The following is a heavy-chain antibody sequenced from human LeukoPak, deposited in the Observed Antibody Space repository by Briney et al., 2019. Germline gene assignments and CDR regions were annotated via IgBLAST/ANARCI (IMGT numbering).Heavy chain of an antibody. CDR2: IKSKTDGGTA. CDR3: TRLGGGSPDLIIVPGANKLNWYDP. V-gene: IGHV3-15*07. J-gene: IGHJ5*02. D-gene: IGHD2-2*01. CDR1: GFTFSNAW. Sequence: GGSLRLSCAASGFTFSNAWMNWVRQAPGKGPEWVGRIKSKTDGGTADYAAPVKGRFTISRDDSKSTTYLQMNSLKTEDTAVYRCTRLGGGSPDLIIVPGANKLNWYDPWGQGTLVTVSS.